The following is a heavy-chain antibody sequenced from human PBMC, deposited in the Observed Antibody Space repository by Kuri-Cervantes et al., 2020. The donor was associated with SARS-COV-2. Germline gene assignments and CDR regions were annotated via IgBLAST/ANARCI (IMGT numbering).Heavy chain of an antibody. V-gene: IGHV1-18*01. D-gene: IGHD3-10*01. Sequence: ASVKVSCKASGYTFTSYEINWVRQAPGQGLEWMGWISAYNGNTNYAQKLQGRVTMTTDTSTSTAYMELRSLRSDDTAVYYCARGNTMVRGVDAFDIWGQGTMVTVSS. J-gene: IGHJ3*02. CDR3: ARGNTMVRGVDAFDI. CDR1: GYTFTSYE. CDR2: ISAYNGNT.